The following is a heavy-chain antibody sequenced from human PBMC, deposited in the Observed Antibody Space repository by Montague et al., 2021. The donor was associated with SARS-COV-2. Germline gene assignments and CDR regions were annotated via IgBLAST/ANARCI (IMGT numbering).Heavy chain of an antibody. J-gene: IGHJ6*02. CDR3: ACRDYSYYYYGMDG. CDR2: MNNSGST. D-gene: IGHD4-11*01. V-gene: IGHV4-34*01. Sequence: SETLSLTCAVYGGSISGYYWCWNCKRPGQGLGWNGEMNNSGSTNANSYLKSRVTISVATSKNQFSLKLSPVTAADTAVYYCACRDYSYYYYGMDGWGQGTTVTVSS. CDR1: GGSISGYY.